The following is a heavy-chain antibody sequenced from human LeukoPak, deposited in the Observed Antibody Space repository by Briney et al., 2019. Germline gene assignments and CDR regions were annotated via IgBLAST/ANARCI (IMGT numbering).Heavy chain of an antibody. CDR2: IIPILGIA. CDR1: GGTFSSYA. CDR3: ARDFHSSGYYLYDAFDI. Sequence: SVKVSCKASGGTFSSYAISWVRQAPGQGLEWMGRIIPILGIANYAQKFQGRVTITADKSTSTAYMELSSLRSEDTAAYYCARDFHSSGYYLYDAFDIWGQGTMVTVSS. J-gene: IGHJ3*02. D-gene: IGHD3-22*01. V-gene: IGHV1-69*04.